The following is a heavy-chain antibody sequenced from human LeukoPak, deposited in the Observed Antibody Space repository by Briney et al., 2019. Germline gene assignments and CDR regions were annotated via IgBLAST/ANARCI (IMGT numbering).Heavy chain of an antibody. D-gene: IGHD2-15*01. CDR3: ARDRAATQDWVEFDP. CDR2: MRGRGEP. CDR1: GFTFNTFD. Sequence: PRGSPRLSSAPPGFTFNTFDMHWVRQAPGTGLGWVSLMRGRGEPFYADSVKGRFTISRDDSKNTVYLQMSSLRVEDTAVYFCARDRAATQDWVEFDPWGQGTLVTVSS. V-gene: IGHV3-66*03. J-gene: IGHJ5*02.